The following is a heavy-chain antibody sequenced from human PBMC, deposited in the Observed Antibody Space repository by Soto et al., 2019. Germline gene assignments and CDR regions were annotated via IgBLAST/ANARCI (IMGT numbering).Heavy chain of an antibody. Sequence: QVQLVQSGAEVRKPGASVKVSCKASGYSFSNYAIHWVRQAPGQRLEWMGWINAGNGVTEYSQKFLGRVTITRDTSASTAYMELSSQRSEDTAVYYCTREVLSGGYDIYDYGGQGTLVTVSS. CDR1: GYSFSNYA. J-gene: IGHJ4*02. CDR3: TREVLSGGYDIYDY. CDR2: INAGNGVT. V-gene: IGHV1-3*01. D-gene: IGHD5-12*01.